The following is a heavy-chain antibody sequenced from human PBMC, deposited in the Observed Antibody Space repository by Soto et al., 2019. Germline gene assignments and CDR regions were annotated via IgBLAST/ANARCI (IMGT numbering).Heavy chain of an antibody. Sequence: GGSLRLSCEASGFAFSRYIMSWVRQAPGKGLEWVAGITGSGGMTYYADSVRGRFTISRDNSKNTLGLQMNSLRAEDTAVYFCAKIVGLFDYWGQGTQVTVSS. CDR3: AKIVGLFDY. CDR2: ITGSGGMT. CDR1: GFAFSRYI. V-gene: IGHV3-23*01. D-gene: IGHD1-26*01. J-gene: IGHJ4*02.